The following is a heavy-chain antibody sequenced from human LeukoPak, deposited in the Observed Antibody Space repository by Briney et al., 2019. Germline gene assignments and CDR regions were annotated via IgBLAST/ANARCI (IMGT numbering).Heavy chain of an antibody. V-gene: IGHV7-4-1*02. Sequence: ASVKVSCKASGYGFNSNGMNWVRQAPGQGLEWMGWINTHTGNPTYAQGFTGRFVFSLDTSVSTAYLQISSLKAEDTAIYYCAREILRFDIWGQGTMVTVSS. CDR1: GYGFNSNG. CDR3: AREILRFDI. CDR2: INTHTGNP. J-gene: IGHJ3*02.